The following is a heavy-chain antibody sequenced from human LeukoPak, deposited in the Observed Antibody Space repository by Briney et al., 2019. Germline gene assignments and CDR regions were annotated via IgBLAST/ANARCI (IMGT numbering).Heavy chain of an antibody. D-gene: IGHD2-2*01. CDR2: ISYDGSNE. CDR3: ARGDCSATSCSLDY. CDR1: EFTFTDYA. J-gene: IGHJ4*02. V-gene: IGHV3-30-3*01. Sequence: PGGSLRLSCAASEFTFTDYAMHWVRQAPGKGLEWVAIISYDGSNEFYADSVKGRFTISRDNSKNTLYLQMNSLRPEDTAFYYCARGDCSATSCSLDYWGQGTLVTVSS.